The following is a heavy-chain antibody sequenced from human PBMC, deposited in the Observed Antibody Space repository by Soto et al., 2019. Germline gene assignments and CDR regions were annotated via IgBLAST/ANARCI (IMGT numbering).Heavy chain of an antibody. J-gene: IGHJ6*02. CDR3: ARDLSIAARPGSYYYGMDV. V-gene: IGHV1-18*01. D-gene: IGHD6-6*01. CDR2: ISAYNGNT. CDR1: GYTFTSYG. Sequence: QVQLVQSGAEVKKPGASVKVSCKASGYTFTSYGISWVRQAPGQGLEWMGWISAYNGNTNYAQKLQGRVTMTTDTSTTTAYMELRSLRSDDTAVYYCARDLSIAARPGSYYYGMDVWGQGTTVTVSS.